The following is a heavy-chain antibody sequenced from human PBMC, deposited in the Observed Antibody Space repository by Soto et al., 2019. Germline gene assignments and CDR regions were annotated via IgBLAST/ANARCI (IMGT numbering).Heavy chain of an antibody. V-gene: IGHV5-51*01. J-gene: IGHJ6*03. CDR3: ARHAFGARYYDFWSGYSPYYMDV. CDR2: IYPGDSDT. Sequence: PGESLKISCKGSGYSFTSYWICWVRQMPGKGLEWMGIIYPGDSDTRYSPSFQGQVTISADKSISTAYLQWSSLKASDTAMYYCARHAFGARYYDFWSGYSPYYMDVWGKGTTVTVSS. CDR1: GYSFTSYW. D-gene: IGHD3-3*01.